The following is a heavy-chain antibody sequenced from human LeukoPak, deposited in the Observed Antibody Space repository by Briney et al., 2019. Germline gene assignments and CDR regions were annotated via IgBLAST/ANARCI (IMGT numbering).Heavy chain of an antibody. D-gene: IGHD1-26*01. CDR1: GFTFSSYA. J-gene: IGHJ4*02. CDR3: AKHSGSYLEALVY. V-gene: IGHV3-23*01. Sequence: GGSLRHSCAASGFTFSSYAMSWVRQAPGKGLEWVSAISGSGGSTYYADSVKGRFTISRDNSKNTLYLQMNSLRAEDTAVYYCAKHSGSYLEALVYWGQGTLVTVSS. CDR2: ISGSGGST.